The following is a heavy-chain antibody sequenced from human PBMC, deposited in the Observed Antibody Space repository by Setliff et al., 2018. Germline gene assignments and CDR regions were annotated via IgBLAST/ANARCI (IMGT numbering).Heavy chain of an antibody. J-gene: IGHJ5*02. CDR3: ARQKSSVFQFLEWDWFDP. CDR2: IDTDNGKT. V-gene: IGHV1-3*04. Sequence: ASVKVSCKASGYTFTTYAIHWLRQAPGQRPEWMGWIDTDNGKTRYLQKLQGRVTITMDTSATTAYMELRSLQSEDTAVYYCARQKSSVFQFLEWDWFDPWGQGTLVTVSS. CDR1: GYTFTTYA. D-gene: IGHD3-3*01.